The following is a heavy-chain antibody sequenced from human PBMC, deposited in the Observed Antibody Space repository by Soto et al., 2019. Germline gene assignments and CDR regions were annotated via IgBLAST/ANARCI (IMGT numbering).Heavy chain of an antibody. J-gene: IGHJ6*02. Sequence: QVQLVQSGAEVKKPGSSVKVSCKASGGTFSSYAISWVRQAPGQGLGWMGGIIPIFGTANYAQKFQGRVTITAEESTSPAYMELSSLRAEDTAVYYCPSSLAYYYYGMDVWGQGTTVTVSS. V-gene: IGHV1-69*12. CDR1: GGTFSSYA. CDR2: IIPIFGTA. CDR3: PSSLAYYYYGMDV.